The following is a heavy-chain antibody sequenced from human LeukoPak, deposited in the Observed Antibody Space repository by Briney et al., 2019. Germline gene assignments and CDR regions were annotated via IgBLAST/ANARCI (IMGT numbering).Heavy chain of an antibody. D-gene: IGHD3-22*01. Sequence: ASVKVSCKASGGTFSSYAISWVRQAPGQGLEWMGGIIPIFGTANYAQKFQGRVTITTDESTSTAYMELSSLRSEDTAVYYCASTYDSSGYLGYYFDYWGQGTLVTVSS. J-gene: IGHJ4*02. CDR2: IIPIFGTA. CDR3: ASTYDSSGYLGYYFDY. CDR1: GGTFSSYA. V-gene: IGHV1-69*05.